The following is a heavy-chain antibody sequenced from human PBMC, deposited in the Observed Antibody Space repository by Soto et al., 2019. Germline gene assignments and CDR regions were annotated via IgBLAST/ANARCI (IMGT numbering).Heavy chain of an antibody. D-gene: IGHD3-10*01. V-gene: IGHV1-69*02. J-gene: IGHJ4*02. Sequence: QVQLVQSGAEVKKPWSSVKVSCKSSGGPCISYTIIWVRQAPGQGLEWRGRIIPILGIANYAQKLQGRVTFTADKYTSTAYMELSSLRSEDTAVYYCASHSGNYYNAYWGQRTLVAVSS. CDR2: IIPILGIA. CDR3: ASHSGNYYNAY. CDR1: GGPCISYT.